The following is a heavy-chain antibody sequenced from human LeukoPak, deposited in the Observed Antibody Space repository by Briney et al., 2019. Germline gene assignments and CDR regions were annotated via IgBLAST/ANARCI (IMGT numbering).Heavy chain of an antibody. J-gene: IGHJ6*02. V-gene: IGHV1-2*02. D-gene: IGHD5-24*01. CDR3: ARVVEMATPNYGMDV. CDR2: INPNSGGT. Sequence: GASVKVSCKASGYTFTGYYMHWVRQAPGQGLEWMGWINPNSGGTNYAQNFQGRVTMTRDTSISTAYMELSRLRSDDTAVYYCARVVEMATPNYGMDVWGQGTTVTVSS. CDR1: GYTFTGYY.